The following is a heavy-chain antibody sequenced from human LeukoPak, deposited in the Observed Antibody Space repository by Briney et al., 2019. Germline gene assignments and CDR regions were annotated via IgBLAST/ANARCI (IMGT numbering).Heavy chain of an antibody. V-gene: IGHV3-21*04. D-gene: IGHD1-26*01. CDR2: ISYTGTYI. J-gene: IGHJ4*02. Sequence: GGSLRLSCAASAFSLNAYNMDWVRQAPGKGLEWVSSISYTGTYIYYADSVKGRFTISRDNAQNSLYLQMNSLRAEDTAIYYCVRDRGTYRPIDYWGQGTLVTVSS. CDR1: AFSLNAYN. CDR3: VRDRGTYRPIDY.